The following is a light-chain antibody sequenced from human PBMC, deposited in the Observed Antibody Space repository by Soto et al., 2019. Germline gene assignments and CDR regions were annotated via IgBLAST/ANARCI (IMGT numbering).Light chain of an antibody. V-gene: IGKV1-5*01. CDR1: QSISGR. CDR2: YVS. Sequence: DIQMTQSPSTLAPCVGDRVTITGRASQSISGRLAWYQQKPGKAPKLPIYYVSSLESGVPSRFSGSGSGTEFTLAISSLQPDDFATYYCQQYNSYGTFGQGTKVDIK. CDR3: QQYNSYGT. J-gene: IGKJ1*01.